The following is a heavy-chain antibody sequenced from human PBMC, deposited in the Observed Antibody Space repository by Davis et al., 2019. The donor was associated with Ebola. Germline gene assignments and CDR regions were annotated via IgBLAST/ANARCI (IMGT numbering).Heavy chain of an antibody. Sequence: SETLSLTCAVYDGSFSGYYWSWIRQPPGKGLEWIGEINHSGSTNYNPSLKSRVTISVDTSKNQFSLKLSSVTAADTAVYYCARDPTYDYIWGSYRQYYFDYWGQGTLVTVSS. J-gene: IGHJ4*02. CDR3: ARDPTYDYIWGSYRQYYFDY. D-gene: IGHD3-16*02. CDR2: INHSGST. V-gene: IGHV4-34*01. CDR1: DGSFSGYY.